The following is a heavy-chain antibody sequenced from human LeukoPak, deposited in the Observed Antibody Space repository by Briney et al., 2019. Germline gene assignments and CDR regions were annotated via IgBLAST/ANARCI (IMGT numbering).Heavy chain of an antibody. CDR2: IVVGSGNT. CDR3: AKVANYYDTQSFDY. Sequence: ASVKVSCKASGFTFTSSAVQWVRQARGQRLEWIGWIVVGSGNTNYAQKFQERVTITRDMSTSTAYMELSSLRSEDTAVYYCAKVANYYDTQSFDYWGQGTLVTVSS. D-gene: IGHD3-22*01. V-gene: IGHV1-58*01. J-gene: IGHJ4*02. CDR1: GFTFTSSA.